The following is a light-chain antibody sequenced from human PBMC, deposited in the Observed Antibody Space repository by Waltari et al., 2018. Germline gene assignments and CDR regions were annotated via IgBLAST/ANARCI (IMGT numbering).Light chain of an antibody. CDR1: ASNIGGNL. J-gene: IGLJ3*02. Sequence: QSVLTQPPSASGTPGQRVTISCSGSASNIGGNLVNWYQQLPGKAPKLLIYRSDQRPSGVPDRFLGSKTGTSASLAISGLQSDDEADYFCASWDDSLNGHWVFGGGTKVTVL. V-gene: IGLV1-44*01. CDR2: RSD. CDR3: ASWDDSLNGHWV.